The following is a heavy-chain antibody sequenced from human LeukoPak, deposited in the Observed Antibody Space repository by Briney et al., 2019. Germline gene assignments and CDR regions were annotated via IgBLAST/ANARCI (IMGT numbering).Heavy chain of an antibody. J-gene: IGHJ6*03. D-gene: IGHD6-25*01. CDR3: ARVRPDYYYYYMDV. CDR2: ISAYNGNT. Sequence: ASVKVSCKASGGTFSSYGISWVRQAPGQGLEWMGWISAYNGNTNYAQKLQGRVTMTTDTPTSTAYMELRSLRSDDTAVYYCARVRPDYYYYYMDVWGKGTTVTVSS. CDR1: GGTFSSYG. V-gene: IGHV1-18*01.